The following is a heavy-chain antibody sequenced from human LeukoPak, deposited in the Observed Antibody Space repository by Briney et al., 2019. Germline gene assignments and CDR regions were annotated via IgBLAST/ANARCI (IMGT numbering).Heavy chain of an antibody. Sequence: SETLSLTCTVSGGSISSYYWSWIRQPAGKGREWIGRIYSSGTTKYNPSLRSRVTMSVDTSKNQFSLNLNSVTAADTAVYYCARGPSGGSGHDYWGQGTLVTVSS. J-gene: IGHJ4*02. CDR3: ARGPSGGSGHDY. V-gene: IGHV4-4*07. CDR2: IYSSGTT. D-gene: IGHD3-16*01. CDR1: GGSISSYY.